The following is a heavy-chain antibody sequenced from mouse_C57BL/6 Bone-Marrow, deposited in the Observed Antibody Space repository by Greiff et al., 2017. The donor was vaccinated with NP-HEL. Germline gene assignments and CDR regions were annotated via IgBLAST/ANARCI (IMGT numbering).Heavy chain of an antibody. CDR3: SSASSGFDY. J-gene: IGHJ2*01. CDR1: GYTFTSYW. Sequence: VQLQESGAELAKPGASVKLSCKASGYTFTSYWMHWVKQRPGQGLEWIGYINPSSGYTKYNQKFKDKATLTADKSSSTAYMHLSSLTYEDSAVYYCSSASSGFDYWGQGTTLTVSS. V-gene: IGHV1-7*01. CDR2: INPSSGYT. D-gene: IGHD3-2*02.